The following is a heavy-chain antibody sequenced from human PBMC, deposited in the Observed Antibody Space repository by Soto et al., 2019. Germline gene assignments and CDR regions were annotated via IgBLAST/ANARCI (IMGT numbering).Heavy chain of an antibody. Sequence: PSETPXLTCTVSGGSISGQYWIWIRQPPGEGMEWIGYIFYSGSTTYNNNPSLKSRVSISVDTSKNQFYLRLSSVAAADTAVYYCARVGSSGWSQDYWGQGTLVTVSS. J-gene: IGHJ4*02. CDR2: IFYSGSTTY. D-gene: IGHD6-19*01. CDR3: ARVGSSGWSQDY. V-gene: IGHV4-59*11. CDR1: GGSISGQY.